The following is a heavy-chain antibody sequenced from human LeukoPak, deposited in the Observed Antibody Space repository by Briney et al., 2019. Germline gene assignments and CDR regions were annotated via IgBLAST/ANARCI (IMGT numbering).Heavy chain of an antibody. CDR2: IYHSGIT. Sequence: TSETLSLTCAVSDYSISRGYYWGWIRQPPGKGLEWIGSIYHSGITYYNPSLKSRVTISVDTSKNQFSLKLTSVTAADTAVYYCARVSRGCSSTSCPRYYYYYYMDVWGKGTTVTVSS. V-gene: IGHV4-38-2*01. D-gene: IGHD2-2*01. CDR3: ARVSRGCSSTSCPRYYYYYYMDV. J-gene: IGHJ6*03. CDR1: DYSISRGYY.